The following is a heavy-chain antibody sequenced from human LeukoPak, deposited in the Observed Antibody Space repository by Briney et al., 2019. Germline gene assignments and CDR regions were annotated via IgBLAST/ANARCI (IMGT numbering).Heavy chain of an antibody. J-gene: IGHJ3*02. D-gene: IGHD4-17*01. CDR1: GGSFSGYY. Sequence: SETLSLTCAVYGGSFSGYYWSWIRQPPGKGLEWIGEINHSGSTNYNPSLKSRVTISVDTSKNQFSLKLSSVTAADTAVYYCARVAVTMAFDIWGQGTMVTVSS. CDR3: ARVAVTMAFDI. CDR2: INHSGST. V-gene: IGHV4-34*01.